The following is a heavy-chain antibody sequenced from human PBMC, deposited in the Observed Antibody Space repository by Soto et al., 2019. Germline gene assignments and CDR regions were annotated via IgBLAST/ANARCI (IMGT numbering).Heavy chain of an antibody. V-gene: IGHV4-59*01. CDR1: GGSISSYY. CDR2: IYYSGST. J-gene: IGHJ5*02. D-gene: IGHD2-2*02. Sequence: SETLSLTCTVSGGSISSYYWSWIRQPPGKGLEWIGYIYYSGSTNYNPSLKSRVTISVDTSKNQFSLKLSSVTAADTAVYYCARGVSVPAAIPYNWFDPWGQGTLVTVSS. CDR3: ARGVSVPAAIPYNWFDP.